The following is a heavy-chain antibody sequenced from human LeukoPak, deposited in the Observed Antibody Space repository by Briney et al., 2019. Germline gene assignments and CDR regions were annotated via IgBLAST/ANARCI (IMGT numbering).Heavy chain of an antibody. D-gene: IGHD6-19*01. Sequence: GRSLRLSCAASGFSFSSYAMSWVRQAPGKGLEWVSSLTGSGGSTYYTDSVKGRFTISRDNYKNTLYLQMNSLRAEDTALYYCAQVVMGSGFPLDIWGQGTMVTVSS. CDR3: AQVVMGSGFPLDI. CDR2: LTGSGGST. V-gene: IGHV3-23*01. J-gene: IGHJ3*02. CDR1: GFSFSSYA.